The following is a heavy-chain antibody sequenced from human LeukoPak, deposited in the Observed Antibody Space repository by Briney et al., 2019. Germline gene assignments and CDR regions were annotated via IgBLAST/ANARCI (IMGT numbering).Heavy chain of an antibody. J-gene: IGHJ4*02. V-gene: IGHV3-23*01. CDR1: GFTFSSYG. D-gene: IGHD2-2*01. Sequence: GGSLRLSCAASGFTFSSYGMSWVRQAPGKGLEWVSGISGSGGSTYYADSVKGRFTISRDNSKNTLYLQMNSLRAEDTAVYYCAKDRWDIVVVPATILDYWGQGTLVTVSS. CDR2: ISGSGGST. CDR3: AKDRWDIVVVPATILDY.